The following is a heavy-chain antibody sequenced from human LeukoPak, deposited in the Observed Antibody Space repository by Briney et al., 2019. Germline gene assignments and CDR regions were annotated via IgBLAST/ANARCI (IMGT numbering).Heavy chain of an antibody. CDR2: INSDGSST. V-gene: IGHV3-74*01. CDR3: ARDGYCSSGTCYGKDY. Sequence: GGSLRLSCEASGFIFSNYWMHWVRQVPGKGLVGVSHINSDGSSTTYADFVKGRFTISRDNARNTLYLQMNSLRAEDTAVYYRARDGYCSSGTCYGKDYWGQGTLVTVSS. D-gene: IGHD2-2*03. J-gene: IGHJ4*02. CDR1: GFIFSNYW.